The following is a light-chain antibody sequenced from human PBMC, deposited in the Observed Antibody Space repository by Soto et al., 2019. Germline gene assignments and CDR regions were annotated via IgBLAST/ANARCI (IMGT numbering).Light chain of an antibody. J-gene: IGKJ5*01. CDR3: QHSYSTPIT. CDR1: QSVSDW. CDR2: KAS. Sequence: DNKITQSPSTLAAYVEDRVTITCRASQSVSDWLAWYQHKPGKTPKLLIYKASTLESGVPSRFSGFGSGTEFTLAISSLQPEDFATYYCQHSYSTPITFGQGTRLEIK. V-gene: IGKV1-5*03.